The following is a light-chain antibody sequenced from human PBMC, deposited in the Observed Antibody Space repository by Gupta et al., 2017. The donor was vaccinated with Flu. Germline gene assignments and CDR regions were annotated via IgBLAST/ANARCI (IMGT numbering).Light chain of an antibody. CDR1: SSDVGGYNY. V-gene: IGLV2-14*01. CDR2: EVS. Sequence: QSALTQPASVSGSPGQSITISCSGTSSDVGGYNYVSWYQQHPGKAPKLMIYEVSDRPSGGSNRFSGSKSDKTASLTISGLQAEDEADYYCSSYTSSNTHVFGTGTKVTVL. J-gene: IGLJ1*01. CDR3: SSYTSSNTHV.